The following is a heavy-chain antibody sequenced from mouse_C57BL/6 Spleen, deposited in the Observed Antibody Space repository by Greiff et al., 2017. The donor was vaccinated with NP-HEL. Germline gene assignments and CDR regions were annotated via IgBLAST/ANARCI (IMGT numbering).Heavy chain of an antibody. CDR2: IYPGSGST. CDR1: GYTFTSYW. V-gene: IGHV1-55*01. D-gene: IGHD1-1*02. J-gene: IGHJ1*03. Sequence: QVQLQQPGAELVKPGASVKMSCKASGYTFTSYWITWVKQRPGQGLEWIGDIYPGSGSTNYNEKFKSKATLTVDTSSSTAYMQLSSLTSEDSAIYYCAREDGSDWYFDVWGTGTTVTVSS. CDR3: AREDGSDWYFDV.